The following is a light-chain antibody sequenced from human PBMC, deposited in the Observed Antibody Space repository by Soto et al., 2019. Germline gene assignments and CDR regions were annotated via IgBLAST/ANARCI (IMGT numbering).Light chain of an antibody. CDR1: QSIGDL. CDR2: KAS. CDR3: QHYSAFSVT. J-gene: IGKJ1*01. Sequence: DIQMTQSPSTLSGSVEDRVTITGRASQSIGDLLAWYQQKPGEAPKVLIYKASYLESGVPSRFSGSGSGTEFTLTISSLQPEDLATYYCQHYSAFSVTFGQGTKVDIK. V-gene: IGKV1-5*03.